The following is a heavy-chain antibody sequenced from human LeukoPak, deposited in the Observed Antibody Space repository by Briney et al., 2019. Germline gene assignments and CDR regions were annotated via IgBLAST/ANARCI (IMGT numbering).Heavy chain of an antibody. CDR3: ARSRQASGLFNS. V-gene: IGHV4-30-2*01. CDR2: IYHSGST. CDR1: GGSISSGGYY. J-gene: IGHJ5*01. Sequence: SQTLSLTCTVSGGSISSGGYYWSWIRQPPGKGLEWIGYIYHSGSTYYNPSLKSRFTISVDRPKNQFFLNVTSLTAADTAVYYCARSRQASGLFNSWGQGTLVVVSS. D-gene: IGHD3-10*01.